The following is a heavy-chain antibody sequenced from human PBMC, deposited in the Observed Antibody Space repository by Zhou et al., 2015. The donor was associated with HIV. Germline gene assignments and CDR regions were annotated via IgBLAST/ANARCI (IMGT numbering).Heavy chain of an antibody. V-gene: IGHV1-18*01. CDR3: ARDLGYDILTGFVYYYYMDV. J-gene: IGHJ6*03. CDR2: ISAYNGKT. CDR1: GYTFTSYG. Sequence: QVQLVQSGAEVKKPGASVKVSCKASGYTFTSYGISWVRQAPGQGLEWMGWISAYNGKTNYAQKLQGRVTMTTDTSTSTAYMELRSLRSDDTAVYYCARDLGYDILTGFVYYYYMDVWGKGTTVTVSS. D-gene: IGHD3-9*01.